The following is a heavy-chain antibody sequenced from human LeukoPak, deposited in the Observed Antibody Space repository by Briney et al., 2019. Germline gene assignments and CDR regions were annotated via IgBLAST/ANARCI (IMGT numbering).Heavy chain of an antibody. CDR1: GFTVSTNY. CDR3: ARDYGSGSYYNGIDY. V-gene: IGHV3-20*04. CDR2: INWNGGTT. D-gene: IGHD3-10*01. J-gene: IGHJ4*02. Sequence: PGGSLRLSCAASGFTVSTNYMSWVRQAPGKGLEWVSYINWNGGTTDYADSVKGRFTISRDNAMRSLYLQMNSLRAEDTALYYCARDYGSGSYYNGIDYWGQGTLVSVSS.